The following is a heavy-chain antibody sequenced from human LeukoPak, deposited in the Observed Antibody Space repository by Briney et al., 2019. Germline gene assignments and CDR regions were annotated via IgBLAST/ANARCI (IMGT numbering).Heavy chain of an antibody. V-gene: IGHV1-46*01. Sequence: ASVKVSCKVSGYTLTELSMHWVRQAPGQGLEWMGIINPSDGSTSYAQKFQGRVTMTRDTSTSTVYMELSSLRSEDTAVYYCAREGDILTGYWNGMDVWGQGTTVTVSS. D-gene: IGHD3-9*01. CDR3: AREGDILTGYWNGMDV. CDR2: INPSDGST. J-gene: IGHJ6*02. CDR1: GYTLTELS.